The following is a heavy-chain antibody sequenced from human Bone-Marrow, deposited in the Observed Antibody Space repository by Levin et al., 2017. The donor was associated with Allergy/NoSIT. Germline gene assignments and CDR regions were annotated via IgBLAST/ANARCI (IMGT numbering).Heavy chain of an antibody. D-gene: IGHD3-16*01. Sequence: LGESLKISCKTSGYTFTTYGITWVRQAPGQGPEWMGWISSYNGDTDLAQNIRGRVTMTTDTSASTVYMELRSLRSDDSAIYYCARERDRALGNFFDYWGQGTQVTVSS. CDR1: GYTFTTYG. CDR3: ARERDRALGNFFDY. J-gene: IGHJ4*02. V-gene: IGHV1-18*01. CDR2: ISSYNGDT.